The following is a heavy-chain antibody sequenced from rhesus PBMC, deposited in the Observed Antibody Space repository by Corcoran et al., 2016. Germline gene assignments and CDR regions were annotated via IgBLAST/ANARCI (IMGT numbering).Heavy chain of an antibody. D-gene: IGHD5-24*01. J-gene: IGHJ4*01. V-gene: IGHV4S12*01. CDR2: IYSNSEST. Sequence: QVQLQESGPGVVKPSETLSLTCAVSGGTISSGYCYWRWIRQPPGKGLEWIGGIYSNSESTNYNPSLKSRVTISKDTSKNQFSLKLSSVTATDTAVYYCARDRGYSNYLDYWGQGVLVTVSS. CDR1: GGTISSGYCY. CDR3: ARDRGYSNYLDY.